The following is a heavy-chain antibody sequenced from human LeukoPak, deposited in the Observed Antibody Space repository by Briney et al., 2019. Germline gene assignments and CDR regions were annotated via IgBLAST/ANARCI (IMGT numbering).Heavy chain of an antibody. D-gene: IGHD6-19*01. J-gene: IGHJ4*02. CDR2: INPSGGNT. V-gene: IGHV1-46*01. Sequence: ASVKVSCKASGYTFTSYYMHWVRQAPGQGLEWMGIINPSGGNTNYAPKLQGRVTMTTDTSTSTAYMELRSLRSDDTAVYYCARGVSRSIAVAGTDYWGRGTLVTVSS. CDR3: ARGVSRSIAVAGTDY. CDR1: GYTFTSYY.